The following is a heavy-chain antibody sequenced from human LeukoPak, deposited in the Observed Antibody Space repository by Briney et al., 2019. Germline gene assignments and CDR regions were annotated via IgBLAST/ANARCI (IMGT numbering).Heavy chain of an antibody. V-gene: IGHV3-20*04. CDR2: INWNGGST. J-gene: IGHJ4*02. CDR1: GFTFDDYG. Sequence: GGSLRLSCAASGFTFDDYGMSWVRQAPGKGLEWVSGINWNGGSTGYADSVKGRFTISRDNAKNSLYLQMNSLRAEDTALYYCARDAYYCDSSGYYPNWGQGTLVTVSS. D-gene: IGHD3-22*01. CDR3: ARDAYYCDSSGYYPN.